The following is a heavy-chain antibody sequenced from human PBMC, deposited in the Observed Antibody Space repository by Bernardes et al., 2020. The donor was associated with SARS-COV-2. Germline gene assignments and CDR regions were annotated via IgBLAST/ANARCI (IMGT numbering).Heavy chain of an antibody. Sequence: ASVKVSCKASGYTFTSYGISWVRQAPGQGLEWMGWISAYNGNTNYAQKLQGRVTMTTDTSTSTAYMELRSLRSDDTAVYYCARGGEGITIFGVVIAENWFDPWGQGTLVTVSS. J-gene: IGHJ5*02. CDR3: ARGGEGITIFGVVIAENWFDP. CDR2: ISAYNGNT. V-gene: IGHV1-18*04. D-gene: IGHD3-3*01. CDR1: GYTFTSYG.